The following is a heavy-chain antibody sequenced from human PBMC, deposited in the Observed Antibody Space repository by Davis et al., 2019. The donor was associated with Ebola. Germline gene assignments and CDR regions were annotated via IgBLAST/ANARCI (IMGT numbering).Heavy chain of an antibody. CDR2: IYYSGST. CDR3: ARVLRDYYYGMDV. Sequence: PSETLSLTCTVSGGSISSGGYYWSWIRQHPGKGLEWIGYIYYSGSTYYNPSLKSRVTISVDTSKNQFSLKLSSVTAADTAVYYCARVLRDYYYGMDVWGQGTTVTVSS. V-gene: IGHV4-31*03. CDR1: GGSISSGGYY. J-gene: IGHJ6*02.